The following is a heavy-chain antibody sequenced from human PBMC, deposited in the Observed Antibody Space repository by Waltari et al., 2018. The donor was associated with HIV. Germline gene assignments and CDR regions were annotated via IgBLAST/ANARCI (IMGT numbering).Heavy chain of an antibody. V-gene: IGHV3-21*02. CDR1: GLPFSFIRHP. Sequence: QLVESGGGLVKPGGSLRLSCVGSGLPFSFIRHPLNWVRQAPGKGLEWVASISRSSSFIYTAESVKGRFTISRDNVKKSVDLQMNSLRPEDTAVYYCAREDYSGYVGHAFDIWGQGTMVTVSS. CDR3: AREDYSGYVGHAFDI. J-gene: IGHJ3*02. D-gene: IGHD5-12*01. CDR2: ISRSSSFI.